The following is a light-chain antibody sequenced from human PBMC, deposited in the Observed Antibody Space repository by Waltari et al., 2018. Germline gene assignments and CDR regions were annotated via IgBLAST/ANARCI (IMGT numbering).Light chain of an antibody. CDR2: DVS. CDR3: CSYAGSYTLV. J-gene: IGLJ2*01. CDR1: SSHAGGYNY. V-gene: IGLV2-11*01. Sequence: SALTHPPPVSGSPGQSVTISCTGTSSHAGGYNYLSWYQQHPGKAPKLLIYDVSKRPSGVPDRFSGSKSGNTASLTISGLQAEDEADYYCCSYAGSYTLVFGGGTKLTVL.